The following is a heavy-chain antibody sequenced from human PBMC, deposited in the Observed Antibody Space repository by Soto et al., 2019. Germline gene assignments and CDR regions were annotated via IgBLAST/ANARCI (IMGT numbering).Heavy chain of an antibody. CDR3: ARSGVYGSSTSCYTHNWFDP. CDR2: IWYDGSNK. Sequence: QVQLVESGGGVVQPGRSLRLSCAASGFTFSSYGMHWVRQAPGKGLEWVAVIWYDGSNKYYADSVKGRLTISRDNSKNTLYLQMNSLRAEDTAVYYSARSGVYGSSTSCYTHNWFDPWGQGTLVTVST. V-gene: IGHV3-33*01. J-gene: IGHJ5*02. CDR1: GFTFSSYG. D-gene: IGHD2-2*02.